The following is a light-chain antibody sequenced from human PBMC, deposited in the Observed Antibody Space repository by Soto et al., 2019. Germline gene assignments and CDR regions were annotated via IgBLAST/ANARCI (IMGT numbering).Light chain of an antibody. CDR3: QQRSNWPLT. Sequence: DIVLTHSPCTLSLSAGGISTLYGWASQRVSGGFLAWYQQKPGQAPRLVIYGASTRATGVPARFGGSASGTEFTLTISSLEPEDFAVYYCQQRSNWPLTFGGGTKVDIK. J-gene: IGKJ4*01. CDR1: QRVSGGF. V-gene: IGKV3D-20*02. CDR2: GAS.